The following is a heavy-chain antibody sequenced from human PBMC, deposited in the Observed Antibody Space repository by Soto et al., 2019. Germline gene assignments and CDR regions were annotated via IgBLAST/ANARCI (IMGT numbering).Heavy chain of an antibody. CDR3: ARLRYFDWSSKNWFDP. J-gene: IGHJ5*02. D-gene: IGHD3-9*01. Sequence: GESLKISCKGSGYSFTSYWISWVRQMPGKGLEWMGRIDPSDSYTNHSPSFQGHVTISADKSISTAYLQWSSLKASDTAMYYCARLRYFDWSSKNWFDPWGQGTLVTVSS. CDR1: GYSFTSYW. V-gene: IGHV5-10-1*01. CDR2: IDPSDSYT.